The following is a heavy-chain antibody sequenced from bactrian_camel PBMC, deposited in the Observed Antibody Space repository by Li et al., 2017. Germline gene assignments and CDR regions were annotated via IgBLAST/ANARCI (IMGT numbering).Heavy chain of an antibody. CDR1: GSGYISGTYC. Sequence: HVQLVESGGGLVQPGGSLNISCAASGSGYISGTYCLGWFRQVPGKEREGVAAIAPATGSTYYDDSIKGRFTVFKGNAGKTLYLQMNSLRPEDTAMYYCAAVAEGRTVEGGVSLWTLFESGYWGQGTQVTVS. CDR2: IAPATGST. J-gene: IGHJ4*01. CDR3: AAVAEGRTVEGGVSLWTLFESGY. D-gene: IGHD3*01. V-gene: IGHV3S1*01.